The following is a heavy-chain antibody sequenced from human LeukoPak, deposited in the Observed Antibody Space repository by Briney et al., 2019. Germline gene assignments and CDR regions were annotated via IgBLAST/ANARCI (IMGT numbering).Heavy chain of an antibody. V-gene: IGHV3-11*01. Sequence: GGSLRLSCAASGFTFSDYYMSWIRQAPGKGLEWVSYISSSGSTIYYADSVKGRFTISRDNAKNSLYLQMNRLRAEDTAVYYCARTYYDFWSGYYTPYMDVWGKGTTVTVSS. J-gene: IGHJ6*03. CDR3: ARTYYDFWSGYYTPYMDV. CDR2: ISSSGSTI. CDR1: GFTFSDYY. D-gene: IGHD3-3*01.